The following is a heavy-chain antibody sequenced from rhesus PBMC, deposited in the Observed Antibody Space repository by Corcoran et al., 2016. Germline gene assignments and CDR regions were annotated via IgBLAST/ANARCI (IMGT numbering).Heavy chain of an antibody. CDR3: ARHISGSYFDY. J-gene: IGHJ4*01. CDR1: DGSMDEYH. V-gene: IGHV4-165*02. CDR2: IGGRSGTA. Sequence: QVQLLESGPGLVTHSETPYLPRTVSDGSMDEYHWNWLRQSPGKGLEWFGYIGGRSGTASYNPSIESLVTFSSDTSKNQFSLRLTSVTAADTAIYYCARHISGSYFDYWGQGVMVTVSS.